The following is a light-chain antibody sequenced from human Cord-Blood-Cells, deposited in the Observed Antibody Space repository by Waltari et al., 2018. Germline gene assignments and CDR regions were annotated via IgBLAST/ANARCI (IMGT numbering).Light chain of an antibody. J-gene: IGKJ4*01. CDR3: QQRSNWPPLT. Sequence: ELVLTQSPATLPLSPGERATLACRASQGVSSYLAWYQQKPGQAPRLLIYDASTRATGIPARFSGSGSGTDFTLTISSLEPEDFAVYYCQQRSNWPPLTFGGGTKVEIK. V-gene: IGKV3-11*01. CDR2: DAS. CDR1: QGVSSY.